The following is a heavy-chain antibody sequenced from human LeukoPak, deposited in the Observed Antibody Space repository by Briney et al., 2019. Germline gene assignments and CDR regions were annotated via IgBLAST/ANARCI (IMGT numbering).Heavy chain of an antibody. V-gene: IGHV3-64*01. J-gene: IGHJ6*03. CDR2: ITSNGGST. Sequence: PGGTLRLSCAVSGFTFSSYTMRWVRQDPGTGLEYVSAITSNGGSTYYANSVKGRFTISRDNSKNTLYLQMGSLRVEDMAVYYCARSRGLDLHYYYYMDVWGKGTAVTVSS. CDR3: ARSRGLDLHYYYYMDV. CDR1: GFTFSSYT. D-gene: IGHD3-10*01.